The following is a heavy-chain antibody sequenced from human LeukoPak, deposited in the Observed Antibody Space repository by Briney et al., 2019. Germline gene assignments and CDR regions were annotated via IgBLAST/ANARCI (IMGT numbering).Heavy chain of an antibody. CDR3: ARVISDSTDAFDI. J-gene: IGHJ3*02. CDR1: GGSISIGCSS. D-gene: IGHD3-3*02. CDR2: TYHSGST. Sequence: SETLSLTCVVSGGSISIGCSSCSWIRQPPGKGLEWIGYTYHSGSTYYNPSFKSRVTISVARSKNQFSLNLSSVTAADTAVYYCARVISDSTDAFDIWGQGTLVTVSS. V-gene: IGHV4-30-2*01.